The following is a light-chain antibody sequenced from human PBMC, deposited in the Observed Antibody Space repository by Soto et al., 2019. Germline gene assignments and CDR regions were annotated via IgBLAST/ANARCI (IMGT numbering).Light chain of an antibody. CDR2: DVS. V-gene: IGLV2-14*03. J-gene: IGLJ1*01. CDR3: NSYTSSSTHV. Sequence: QSVLTQPASVSGSPGQSITISCTGTSSDVGGYNYVSWYQQHPSKAPKLIISDVSNRPSGASNRFSGSKSGNTASLTISGLQAEDEADYYCNSYTSSSTHVFGTGTKVTVL. CDR1: SSDVGGYNY.